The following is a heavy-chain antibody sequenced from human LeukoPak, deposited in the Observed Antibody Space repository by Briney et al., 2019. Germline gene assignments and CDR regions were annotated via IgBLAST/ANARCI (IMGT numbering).Heavy chain of an antibody. V-gene: IGHV1-69*05. CDR2: IVPIFGKT. CDR1: GGSFNSNV. D-gene: IGHD6-6*01. J-gene: IGHJ5*02. Sequence: SVKVSCKASGGSFNSNVFSWVRQAPGQGLEWMGGIVPIFGKTKYAQKFQGRVPFSTDESTTTAYMELSSLRSEDPAVYCCGRGWDISAPTTWLDPWGQGTLVSVPS. CDR3: GRGWDISAPTTWLDP.